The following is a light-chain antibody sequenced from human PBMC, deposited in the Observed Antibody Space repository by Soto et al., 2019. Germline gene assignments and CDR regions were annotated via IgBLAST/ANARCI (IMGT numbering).Light chain of an antibody. CDR2: GAS. Sequence: EIVLTQSPGTLSLSPGERATLSCRASQSVSSSYLAWYQQKPGQAPRLLIYGASSRATGIPDRFSGSGSGTEFTLTISILEPEDFAVYYCQQYGSSPRTFGQGTKVEIK. CDR3: QQYGSSPRT. CDR1: QSVSSSY. J-gene: IGKJ1*01. V-gene: IGKV3-20*01.